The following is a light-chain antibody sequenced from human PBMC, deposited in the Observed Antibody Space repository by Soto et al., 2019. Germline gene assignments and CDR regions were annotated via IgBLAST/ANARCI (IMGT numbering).Light chain of an antibody. Sequence: EIVLTQSPAILSLSPGERATLSCRTNQTVSSYLAWYQHKSGQAPRLLIYSASKRATGIPARFSGSGSGTDFTLTISSLQSEDFAVYYCQQYNNWPPYTFGQGTKLEIK. CDR3: QQYNNWPPYT. J-gene: IGKJ2*01. CDR1: QTVSSY. CDR2: SAS. V-gene: IGKV3D-15*01.